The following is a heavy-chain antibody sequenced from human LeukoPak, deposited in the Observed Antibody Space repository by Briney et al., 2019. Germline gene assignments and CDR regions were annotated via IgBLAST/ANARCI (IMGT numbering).Heavy chain of an antibody. CDR1: GGSISSSNW. V-gene: IGHV4-4*02. Sequence: SETLSLTCAVSGGSISSSNWWSWLRQPPGKGLEWIGEIYHSGSTNYNPSLKSRATISVDTSNTQFSLKLSSVTASDTVVYYCARGLHYDSWSGYSGGYFCYYMDVWGKGTTVTVSS. CDR2: IYHSGST. CDR3: ARGLHYDSWSGYSGGYFCYYMDV. D-gene: IGHD3-3*01. J-gene: IGHJ6*03.